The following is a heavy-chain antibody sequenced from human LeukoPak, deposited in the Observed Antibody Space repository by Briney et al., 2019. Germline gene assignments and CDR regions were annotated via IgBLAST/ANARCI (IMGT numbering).Heavy chain of an antibody. CDR3: ARVPVDYYYYMDV. D-gene: IGHD4-23*01. J-gene: IGHJ6*03. Sequence: GGSLRLSCAASGSTFDDYGMSWVRQAPGKGLEWVSGINWNGGSTGYADSVKGRFTISRDNAKNSLYLQMNSLRAEDTALYYCARVPVDYYYYMDVWGKGTTVTVSS. V-gene: IGHV3-20*04. CDR1: GSTFDDYG. CDR2: INWNGGST.